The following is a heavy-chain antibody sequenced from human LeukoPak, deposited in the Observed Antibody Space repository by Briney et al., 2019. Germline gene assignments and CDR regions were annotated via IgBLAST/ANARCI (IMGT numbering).Heavy chain of an antibody. J-gene: IGHJ4*02. CDR3: ARDGYYGSGSYYLIDY. D-gene: IGHD3-10*01. Sequence: GASVKVPCKASGYTFTNYGITWVRQAPGRGLEWMGWISPFNGNTNSAQKLQDRVTMTTDPSTSTAYMELRSLRSDDTAIYYCARDGYYGSGSYYLIDYWGQGSLVTVSS. CDR2: ISPFNGNT. CDR1: GYTFTNYG. V-gene: IGHV1-18*04.